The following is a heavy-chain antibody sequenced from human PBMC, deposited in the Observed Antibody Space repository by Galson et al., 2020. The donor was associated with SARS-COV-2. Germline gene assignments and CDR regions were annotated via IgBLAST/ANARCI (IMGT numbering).Heavy chain of an antibody. V-gene: IGHV4-34*01. CDR1: GGSFNDYF. CDR3: ARGRIYCGGSACRPLDF. J-gene: IGHJ4*02. D-gene: IGHD2-21*01. Sequence: SQTLSLTCVVSGGSFNDYFWSWIRQPPGKGLEWIGEINHSGSTFSNPSLKSRLSMSVDTSKSQFSVRLTSVTAADTAVYYCARGRIYCGGSACRPLDFWGQGTLVTVSS. CDR2: INHSGST.